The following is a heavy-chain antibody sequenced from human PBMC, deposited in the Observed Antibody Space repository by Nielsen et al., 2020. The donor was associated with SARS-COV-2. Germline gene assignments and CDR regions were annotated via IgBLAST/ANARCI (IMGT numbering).Heavy chain of an antibody. CDR3: AKDPSLYTSMWSIWFDP. J-gene: IGHJ5*02. V-gene: IGHV3-23*01. CDR1: GFTFSDYY. Sequence: GESLKISCVGSGFTFSDYYMSWVRQAPGKGLEWVSTITGSGGSTYYADSVKGRFTISRDNSNNTLFLQMNSLRAEDTAVYYCAKDPSLYTSMWSIWFDPWGQGTLVTVSS. CDR2: ITGSGGST. D-gene: IGHD6-19*01.